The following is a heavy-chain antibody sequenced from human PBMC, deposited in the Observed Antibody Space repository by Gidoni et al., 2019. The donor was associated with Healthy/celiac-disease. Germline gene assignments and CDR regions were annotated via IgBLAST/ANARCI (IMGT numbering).Heavy chain of an antibody. CDR1: GGSISSYY. J-gene: IGHJ4*02. D-gene: IGHD3-3*01. Sequence: QVQLQESGPGLVKPSETLSLTCTVSGGSISSYYWSWIRQPPGKGLEWIGYIYYSGSTNYNPSLKSRVTISVDTSKNQLSLKLSSVTAADTAVYYCARVGWSGYYTPTRFDYWGQGTLVTVSS. CDR3: ARVGWSGYYTPTRFDY. CDR2: IYYSGST. V-gene: IGHV4-59*01.